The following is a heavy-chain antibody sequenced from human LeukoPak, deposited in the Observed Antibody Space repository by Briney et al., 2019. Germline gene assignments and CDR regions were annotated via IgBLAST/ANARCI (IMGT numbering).Heavy chain of an antibody. CDR2: IIPIFGTA. CDR1: GGTFSSYA. D-gene: IGHD6-13*01. CDR3: ASGYSSSWYYYYYYMDV. V-gene: IGHV1-69*06. J-gene: IGHJ6*03. Sequence: GSSVTVSCKASGGTFSSYAISWVRQAPGQGLEWMGGIIPIFGTANYAQKFQGRVTITADKSTSTAYMELSSLRSEDTAVYYCASGYSSSWYYYYYYMDVWGKGTTVTVSS.